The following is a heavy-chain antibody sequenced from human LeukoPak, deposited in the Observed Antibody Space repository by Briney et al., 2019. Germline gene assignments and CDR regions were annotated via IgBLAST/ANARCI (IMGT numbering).Heavy chain of an antibody. D-gene: IGHD2/OR15-2a*01. J-gene: IGHJ4*02. CDR1: GFTFSHYW. CDR2: INQDGSQR. CDR3: ASLTLLETGGSAQLLDF. V-gene: IGHV3-7*01. Sequence: GGSLRLSCAASGFTFSHYWMSWVRQAPGKGLEWVASINQDGSQRGYVDSVKGRFTISRDNAENSLFLQLTSLRVDDTAVFFCASLTLLETGGSAQLLDFRGQGTLVTVSS.